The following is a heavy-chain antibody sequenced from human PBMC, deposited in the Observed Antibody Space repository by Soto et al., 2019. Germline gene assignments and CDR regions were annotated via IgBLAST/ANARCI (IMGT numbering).Heavy chain of an antibody. CDR1: GGSISSGGYY. Sequence: QVQLQESGPGLVKPSQTLSLTCTVSGGSISSGGYYWSWIRQHPGKGLEWIGYIYYSGSTYYNPSRKSRVTISVDTSKNQFSLKLSSVTAADTAVYYCARGGVVGATTDYWGQGTLVTVSS. V-gene: IGHV4-31*03. D-gene: IGHD1-26*01. J-gene: IGHJ4*02. CDR3: ARGGVVGATTDY. CDR2: IYYSGST.